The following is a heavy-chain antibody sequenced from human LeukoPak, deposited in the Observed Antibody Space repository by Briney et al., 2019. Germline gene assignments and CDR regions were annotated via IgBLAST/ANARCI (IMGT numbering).Heavy chain of an antibody. D-gene: IGHD3-9*01. V-gene: IGHV1-69*06. CDR2: IIPFFGTA. J-gene: IGHJ4*02. Sequence: SVKVSCKASGGTFSSYAISWVRQAPGQGLEWMGWIIPFFGTANYAQKFQGRVTITADKSTSAAYMELSSLRSEDTAVYYCARDRHYDILTGYSNGEAFDYWGQGTLVTVSS. CDR3: ARDRHYDILTGYSNGEAFDY. CDR1: GGTFSSYA.